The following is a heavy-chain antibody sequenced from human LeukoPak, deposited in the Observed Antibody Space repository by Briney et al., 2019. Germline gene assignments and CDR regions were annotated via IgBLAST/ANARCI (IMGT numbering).Heavy chain of an antibody. D-gene: IGHD4-17*01. J-gene: IGHJ1*01. CDR3: ARSLYGDYGYFQH. V-gene: IGHV4-30-4*01. Sequence: SQTLSLTCTVSGGSISSGDYCWSWIRQPPGKGLEWIGYIYYSGSTYYNPPLKSRVTISVDTSKNQFSLKLSSVTAADTAVYYCARSLYGDYGYFQHWGQGTLVTVSS. CDR1: GGSISSGDYC. CDR2: IYYSGST.